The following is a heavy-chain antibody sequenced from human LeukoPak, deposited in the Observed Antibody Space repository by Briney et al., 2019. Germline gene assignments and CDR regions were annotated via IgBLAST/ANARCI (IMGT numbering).Heavy chain of an antibody. Sequence: GGSLRLSCEASGFTFSNYAMSWVRQAPGKGLEWVAVISYDGSNNYYADSVKGRFTISRDNSKNTLYLQMNSLRAEDTAVYYCAKEGLLWFGEFFDYWGQGTLVTVSS. CDR3: AKEGLLWFGEFFDY. CDR2: ISYDGSNN. D-gene: IGHD3-10*01. J-gene: IGHJ4*02. V-gene: IGHV3-30*18. CDR1: GFTFSNYA.